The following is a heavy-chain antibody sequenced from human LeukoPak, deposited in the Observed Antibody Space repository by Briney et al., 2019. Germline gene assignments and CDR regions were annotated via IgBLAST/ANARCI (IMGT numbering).Heavy chain of an antibody. CDR2: INNDGTTT. Sequence: GGSLRLSCAASGFTFSSSWMYWVRQAPGKGLVWVSRINNDGTTTTDADSVKGRFTISRDNAKNMLYLQMNSLRAEDTAVYYCARAGKAVAGSFDYWGQGTLVTVSS. V-gene: IGHV3-74*01. J-gene: IGHJ4*02. CDR1: GFTFSSSW. D-gene: IGHD6-19*01. CDR3: ARAGKAVAGSFDY.